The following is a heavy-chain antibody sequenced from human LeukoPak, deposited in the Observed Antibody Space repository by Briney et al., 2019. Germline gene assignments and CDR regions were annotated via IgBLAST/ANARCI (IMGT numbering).Heavy chain of an antibody. J-gene: IGHJ1*01. CDR3: AKDDAWGRYKD. CDR1: GFTFSSHG. V-gene: IGHV3-23*01. Sequence: GGSLRLSCAASGFTFSSHGMNWVRQAPGKGLEWVSGISPSGGITYYTDSVKGRFTISRDNSKNTVSLQMNSLRGEDTAVYYCAKDDAWGRYKDWGQGTLVTVSS. D-gene: IGHD3-16*01. CDR2: ISPSGGIT.